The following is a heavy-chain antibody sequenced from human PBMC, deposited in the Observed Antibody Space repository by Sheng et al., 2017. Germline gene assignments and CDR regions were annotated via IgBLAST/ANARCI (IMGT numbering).Heavy chain of an antibody. D-gene: IGHD4-17*01. J-gene: IGHJ6*03. CDR1: GGTFSSYA. CDR3: ASMTTVTSYYYYYYMDV. V-gene: IGHV1-69*05. CDR2: IIPIFGTA. Sequence: QVQLVQSGAEVKKPGSSVKVSCKASGGTFSSYAISWVRQAPGQGLEWMGGIIPIFGTANYAQKFQGRVTITTDESTSTAYMELSSLRSEDTAVYYCASMTTVTSYYYYYYMDVWGKGTTVTVSS.